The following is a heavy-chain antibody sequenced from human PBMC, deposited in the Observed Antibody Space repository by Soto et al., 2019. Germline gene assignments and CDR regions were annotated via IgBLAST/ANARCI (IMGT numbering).Heavy chain of an antibody. J-gene: IGHJ6*03. Sequence: GGSLRLSCAASGFTFSSYGMHWVRQAPGKGLEWVAVIWYDGSNKYYADSVKGRFTISRDNSKNTLYLQMNSLRAEDTAVYYCARSYIVVVPAATDYYMDVWGKGTTVTVSS. D-gene: IGHD2-2*01. CDR3: ARSYIVVVPAATDYYMDV. CDR1: GFTFSSYG. V-gene: IGHV3-33*01. CDR2: IWYDGSNK.